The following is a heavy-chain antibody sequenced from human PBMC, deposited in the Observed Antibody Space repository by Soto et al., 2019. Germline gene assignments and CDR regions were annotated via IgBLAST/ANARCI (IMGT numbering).Heavy chain of an antibody. CDR1: GGSIISGDYY. D-gene: IGHD7-27*01. J-gene: IGHJ4*02. CDR2: IFHSGST. Sequence: QVLLQESGPGLVKPSQTLSLTCSVSGGSIISGDYYWSWIRQPPGKGLEWIGFIFHSGSTRYNPSHKSRVTISVDTPRTQFSLKLSSVSAADTAVYYCVRGWGYFDYWGQGTLVTVSS. V-gene: IGHV4-30-4*01. CDR3: VRGWGYFDY.